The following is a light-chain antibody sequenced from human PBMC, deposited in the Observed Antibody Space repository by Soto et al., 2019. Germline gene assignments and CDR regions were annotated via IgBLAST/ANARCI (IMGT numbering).Light chain of an antibody. CDR2: DAS. J-gene: IGKJ1*01. V-gene: IGKV1-5*01. CDR3: QQYSSYWT. CDR1: QSISSW. Sequence: DIQMTQSPSTLSASVGDRVTITCRASQSISSWLAWYQQKPGKAPKFLIYDASNLESGVPSRFSGSGSGTEFTLTISSLQPDVFATYYCQQYSSYWTFGQGTKVEIK.